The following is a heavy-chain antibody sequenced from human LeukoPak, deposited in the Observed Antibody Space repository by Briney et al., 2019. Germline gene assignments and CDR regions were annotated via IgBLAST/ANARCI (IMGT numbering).Heavy chain of an antibody. V-gene: IGHV3-7*01. Sequence: PGGSLRLSCAASGFTFSSYWMSWVRQAPGKGLEWVANIKQDGSEKYYVDSVKGRFTISRDNAKNSLYLQMNSLRAEDTAVYYCARDFDSSGYYLFDYWGQGTLVTVSS. CDR2: IKQDGSEK. CDR3: ARDFDSSGYYLFDY. D-gene: IGHD3-22*01. CDR1: GFTFSSYW. J-gene: IGHJ4*02.